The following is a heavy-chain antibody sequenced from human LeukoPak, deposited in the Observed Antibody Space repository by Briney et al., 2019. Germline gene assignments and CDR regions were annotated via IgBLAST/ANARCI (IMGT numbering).Heavy chain of an antibody. CDR1: GPSISSYY. CDR2: IYDSGST. V-gene: IGHV4-59*01. J-gene: IGHJ4*02. D-gene: IGHD1-26*01. CDR3: ARGSSIYYQGLFDY. Sequence: SETLSLTCTVSGPSISSYYWSWVRQPPGKSLEWIGYIYDSGSTNYNPSLKSRVTISLDTSKNQFSLRLTSMTVADTAVYYCARGSSIYYQGLFDYWGQGTLVTVSS.